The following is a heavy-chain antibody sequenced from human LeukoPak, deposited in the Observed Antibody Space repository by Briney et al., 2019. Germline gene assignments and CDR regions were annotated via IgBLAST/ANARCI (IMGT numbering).Heavy chain of an antibody. CDR3: AIRYSSSWQFDY. CDR2: MNPNSGNT. CDR1: GYTFTSYD. V-gene: IGHV1-8*01. Sequence: ASVKVSCKASGYTFTSYDINGVRKATGQGLEWMGWMNPNSGNTGYVQKFQGRVTMTRNTSISTAYMELSSLRSEDTAVYYCAIRYSSSWQFDYWGQGTLVTVSS. J-gene: IGHJ4*02. D-gene: IGHD6-13*01.